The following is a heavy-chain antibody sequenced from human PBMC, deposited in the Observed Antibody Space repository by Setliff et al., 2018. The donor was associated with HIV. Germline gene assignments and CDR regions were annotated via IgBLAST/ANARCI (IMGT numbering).Heavy chain of an antibody. J-gene: IGHJ6*03. V-gene: IGHV3-23*01. CDR1: GFTFSSYA. Sequence: GGSLRLSCAASGFTFSSYAMSWVRQAPGQGLEWVSAISGSGGSTYYADSVKGRFTISRDNSKNTLYLQMNSLRAEDTAVYYCAKEEAWELPYYYYYYMDVWGKGTTVTVSS. CDR3: AKEEAWELPYYYYYYMDV. D-gene: IGHD1-26*01. CDR2: ISGSGGST.